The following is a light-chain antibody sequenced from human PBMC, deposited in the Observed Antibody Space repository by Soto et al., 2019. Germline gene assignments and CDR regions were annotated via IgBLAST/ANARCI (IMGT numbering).Light chain of an antibody. V-gene: IGKV3-11*01. J-gene: IGKJ4*01. Sequence: IVLTQSPATLSLSPGERATLSCRASQSVSGYLAWHQQKPGQAPRLLIYETSKRAIGIPVRFSGSGSGTVFTLTISSLEPEDFAFYYCQQYNNWPPITFGGGTKVDIK. CDR3: QQYNNWPPIT. CDR1: QSVSGY. CDR2: ETS.